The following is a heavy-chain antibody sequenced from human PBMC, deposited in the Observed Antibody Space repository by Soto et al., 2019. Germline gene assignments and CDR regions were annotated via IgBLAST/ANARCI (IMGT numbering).Heavy chain of an antibody. V-gene: IGHV3-30*18. CDR1: GFTFSSYG. CDR3: ANDRVEKGRSSPTS. CDR2: ISYDGSKK. J-gene: IGHJ5*02. Sequence: GGSLRLSCAASGFTFSSYGMHWVRQAPGKGLEWVALISYDGSKKYYADSVKGRFTISSDNSKNTLYLQMHSLRAEDTAVYDCANDRVEKGRSSPTSWGRRPLV. D-gene: IGHD2-15*01.